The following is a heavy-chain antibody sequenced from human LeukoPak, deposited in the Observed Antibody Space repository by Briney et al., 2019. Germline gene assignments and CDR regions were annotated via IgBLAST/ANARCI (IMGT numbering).Heavy chain of an antibody. CDR3: AGEGSQWNDLY. CDR2: TSSSTTYK. CDR1: GFTFNTYT. V-gene: IGHV3-21*01. D-gene: IGHD1-1*01. J-gene: IGHJ4*02. Sequence: PGGSLTLSCAASGFTFNTYTMKWVRQAPGKGLEWVSSTSSSTTYKYYADSVKGRFTISRDNAKNSLYLQMNSLRAEDTAVYYCAGEGSQWNDLYWGQGTLVTVS.